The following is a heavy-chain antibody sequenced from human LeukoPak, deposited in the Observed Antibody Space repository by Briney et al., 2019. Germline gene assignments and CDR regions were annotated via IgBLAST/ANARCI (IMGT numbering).Heavy chain of an antibody. Sequence: GGSLRLSCAASGFTFGSYGMHWVRQAPGKGLEWVAVISYDGSNKYYADSVKGRFTISRDNSKNTLYLQMKSLRDEDTAVYYCARYGSGTSYITNYFDYWGQGTLVTVSS. D-gene: IGHD3-10*01. V-gene: IGHV3-30*03. CDR2: ISYDGSNK. J-gene: IGHJ4*02. CDR3: ARYGSGTSYITNYFDY. CDR1: GFTFGSYG.